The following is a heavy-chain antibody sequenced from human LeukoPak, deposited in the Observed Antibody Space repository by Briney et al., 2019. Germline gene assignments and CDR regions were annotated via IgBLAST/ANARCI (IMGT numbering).Heavy chain of an antibody. CDR3: ARSLRWPHIQYFQH. D-gene: IGHD4-23*01. J-gene: IGHJ1*01. V-gene: IGHV4-30-4*01. CDR1: GGSISSGDYY. CDR2: IYYSGST. Sequence: PSQTLSLTCTISGGSISSGDYYWSWIRQPPGKGLEWIGYIYYSGSTYYNPSLKSRVTISVDTSKNQFSLKLSSVTAADTAVYYCARSLRWPHIQYFQHWGQGTLVTVSS.